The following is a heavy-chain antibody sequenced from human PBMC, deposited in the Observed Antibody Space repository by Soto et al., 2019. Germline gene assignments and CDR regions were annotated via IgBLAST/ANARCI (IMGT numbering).Heavy chain of an antibody. CDR2: VSHDGRNT. D-gene: IGHD5-18*01. Sequence: GGSLRLSCAASGFTFSDYAMHWVRQAPGKGLEWVAVVSHDGRNTHYADSVKGRFTISRDNSKNTLYLQMNSLRAEDTAVYYWAKEVGGELLGFGYHRDGMSFRGQGTT. J-gene: IGHJ6*02. V-gene: IGHV3-30*18. CDR3: AKEVGGELLGFGYHRDGMSF. CDR1: GFTFSDYA.